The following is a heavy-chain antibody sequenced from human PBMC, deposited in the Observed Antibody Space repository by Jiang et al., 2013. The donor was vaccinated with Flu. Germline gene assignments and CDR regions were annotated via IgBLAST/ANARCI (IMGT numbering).Heavy chain of an antibody. Sequence: VQLVESGGGLVQPGGSLRLSCAASGFTFTTYDMTWVRQAPGKGLEWVSTITGTYGVAFYADSVKGRFTISRDNSKKMVYLQMNSLKVDDTAVYYCAVHGGTFDYWGQGTLVTVSS. CDR1: GFTFTTYD. V-gene: IGHV3-23*04. CDR2: ITGTYGVA. D-gene: IGHD1-1*01. CDR3: AVHGGTFDY. J-gene: IGHJ4*02.